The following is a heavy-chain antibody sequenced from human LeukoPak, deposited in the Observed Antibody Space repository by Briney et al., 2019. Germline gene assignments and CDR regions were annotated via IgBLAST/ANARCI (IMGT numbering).Heavy chain of an antibody. V-gene: IGHV4-4*09. Sequence: SETLSLTCTVSGGSFSSHYWSWIRQPPGRGLEWVGYIHTSGSTSYNSFLTSRVTMSVDTSNNHFSLRLGSETAADTAVYYCARGFYDFLTGYYLDVWGKGTTVTVSS. CDR1: GGSFSSHY. J-gene: IGHJ6*04. CDR3: ARGFYDFLTGYYLDV. D-gene: IGHD3-9*01. CDR2: IHTSGST.